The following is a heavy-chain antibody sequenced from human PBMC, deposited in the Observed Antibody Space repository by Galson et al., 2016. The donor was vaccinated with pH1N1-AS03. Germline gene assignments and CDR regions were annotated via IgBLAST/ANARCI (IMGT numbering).Heavy chain of an antibody. V-gene: IGHV3-21*01. D-gene: IGHD1-26*01. CDR3: AREVGVTSFDC. CDR1: GFTFSTYT. CDR2: ISGSGRFI. J-gene: IGHJ4*02. Sequence: SLRLSCAASGFTFSTYTINWVRRAPGKGLEWVSSISGSGRFIYYADSVKGRFTISRDNAKKSLYLQMNSLRAEDTAGYYCAREVGVTSFDCWGQGPLVTVSS.